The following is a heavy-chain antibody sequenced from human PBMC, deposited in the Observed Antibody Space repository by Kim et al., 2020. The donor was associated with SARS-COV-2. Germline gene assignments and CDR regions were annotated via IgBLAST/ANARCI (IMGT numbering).Heavy chain of an antibody. CDR1: GFIIRTYW. Sequence: GGSLRLSCVASGFIIRTYWMNWVRQPPGKGLEWVGTIKEDSSETYYADSVKGRFTISRDNAKNSLYLQMNSLRAEDTAVYYCMRDPWHYWGQDTLVIVSS. CDR3: MRDPWHY. V-gene: IGHV3-7*01. CDR2: IKEDSSET. D-gene: IGHD5-12*01. J-gene: IGHJ4*02.